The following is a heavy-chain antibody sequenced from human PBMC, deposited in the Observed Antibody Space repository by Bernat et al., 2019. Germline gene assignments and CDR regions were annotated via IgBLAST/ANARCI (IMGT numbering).Heavy chain of an antibody. V-gene: IGHV3-30-3*01. CDR2: ISYDGSNK. CDR3: ARGSHRPTWVQDYYYGMDV. D-gene: IGHD1-1*01. CDR1: GFTFSSYA. Sequence: QVQLVESGGGVVQPGRSLRLSCAASGFTFSSYAMHWVRQAPGKWLEWVAVISYDGSNKYYADSVKGRFTISRDNSKNTLYLKMNSLRAEDTAVYYCARGSHRPTWVQDYYYGMDVWGQGTTVTVSS. J-gene: IGHJ6*02.